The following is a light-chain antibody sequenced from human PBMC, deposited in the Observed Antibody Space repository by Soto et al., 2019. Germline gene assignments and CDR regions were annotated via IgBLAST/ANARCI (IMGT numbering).Light chain of an antibody. J-gene: IGLJ2*01. CDR2: RNN. V-gene: IGLV1-47*01. CDR3: AVWDDSLGGVV. CDR1: SFNIGSHY. Sequence: QSVLTQPPSASATPGQRVTISCSGSSFNIGSHYVYWYQQFPGMAPKVIIHRNNERPSGAPARFSGSKSGTSASLAISGLRSEDEADYYCAVWDDSLGGVVFGGGTKLTVL.